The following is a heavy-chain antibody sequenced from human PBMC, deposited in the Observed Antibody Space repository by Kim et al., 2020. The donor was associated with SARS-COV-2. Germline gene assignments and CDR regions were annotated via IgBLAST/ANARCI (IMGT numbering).Heavy chain of an antibody. V-gene: IGHV4-39*07. CDR2: IYYSGST. Sequence: SETLSLTCTVSGGSISSSSYYWGWIRQPPGKGLEWIGSIYYSGSTYYNPSLKSGVTISVDTSKNQFSLKLSSVTAADTAVYYCAREGVVMVDYWGQGTLVTVSS. J-gene: IGHJ4*02. CDR3: AREGVVMVDY. CDR1: GGSISSSSYY. D-gene: IGHD3-3*01.